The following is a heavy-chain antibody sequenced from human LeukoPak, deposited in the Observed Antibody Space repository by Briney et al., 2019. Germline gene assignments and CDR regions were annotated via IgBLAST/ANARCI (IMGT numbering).Heavy chain of an antibody. V-gene: IGHV3-23*01. CDR3: AKAPMIVVTNNWFDP. D-gene: IGHD3-22*01. CDR2: ISGSGSRT. CDR1: GFAFSSYA. Sequence: GGSLRLSCAASGFAFSSYAMNWVRQAPGKGLEWVSSISGSGSRTYYGDSVKGRFTVSRDNSNNTLFLHMNSLRAEDTAVYYCAKAPMIVVTNNWFDPWGQGTLVTVSS. J-gene: IGHJ5*02.